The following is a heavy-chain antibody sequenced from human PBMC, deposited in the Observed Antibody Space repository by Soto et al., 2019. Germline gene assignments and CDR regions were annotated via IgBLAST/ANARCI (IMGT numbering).Heavy chain of an antibody. CDR3: ARHGAAIWPGISFDY. CDR1: GGSISSYY. V-gene: IGHV4-59*08. D-gene: IGHD2-2*01. J-gene: IGHJ4*02. Sequence: SETLSLTCTVSGGSISSYYWSWIRQPPGKGLEWIGYIYYSGSTNYNPSLKSRVTISVDTSKNQFSLKLSSVTAADTAVYYCARHGAAIWPGISFDYWGQGTLVTVSS. CDR2: IYYSGST.